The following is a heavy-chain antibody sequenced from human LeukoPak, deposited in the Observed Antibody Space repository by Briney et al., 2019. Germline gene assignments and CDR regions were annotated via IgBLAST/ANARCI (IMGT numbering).Heavy chain of an antibody. CDR3: ASIEVFGYYFDY. J-gene: IGHJ4*02. V-gene: IGHV4-4*02. D-gene: IGHD3-16*01. CDR2: IYHSGST. Sequence: PSETLSLTCAASGGSVTSSNWWSWVRQPPGKGLEWIGEIYHSGSTNYNPSLKSRVTMSVDNSKNQFSLKLTSVTAADTAVYYCASIEVFGYYFDYWGQGTLVTVSS. CDR1: GGSVTSSNW.